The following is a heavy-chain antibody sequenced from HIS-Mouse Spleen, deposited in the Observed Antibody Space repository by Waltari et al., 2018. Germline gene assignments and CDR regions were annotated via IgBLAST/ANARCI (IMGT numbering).Heavy chain of an antibody. J-gene: IGHJ6*02. V-gene: IGHV1-8*01. CDR3: ARGDDSRAYYYGMDV. CDR2: MNPNRGNT. CDR1: GYTFTSYD. D-gene: IGHD3-3*01. Sequence: QVQLVQSGAEVKKPGASVKVSCKASGYTFTSYDINWVRQATGQGLEWMGWMNPNRGNTGYAQKCQGRVTMTRNTSISTAYMELSSLRSEDTAVYYCARGDDSRAYYYGMDVWGQGTTVTVSS.